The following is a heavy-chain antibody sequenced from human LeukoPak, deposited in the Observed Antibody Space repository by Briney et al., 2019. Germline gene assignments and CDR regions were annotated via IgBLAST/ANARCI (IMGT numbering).Heavy chain of an antibody. J-gene: IGHJ3*02. V-gene: IGHV1-69*15. CDR2: IIPIFGTA. Sequence: PSVKVSCTASGGTFSSYAISWVRQAPGQGREWVGRIIPIFGTANYAQKFQGRVTITADESTSTAYMELSSLRSEGTAVYYCASAKLETRAFDIWGQGTMVTVSS. CDR3: ASAKLETRAFDI. D-gene: IGHD1-1*01. CDR1: GGTFSSYA.